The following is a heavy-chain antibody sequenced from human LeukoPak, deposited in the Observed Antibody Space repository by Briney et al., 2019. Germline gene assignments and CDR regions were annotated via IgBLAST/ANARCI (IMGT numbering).Heavy chain of an antibody. V-gene: IGHV1-8*01. J-gene: IGHJ4*02. CDR3: ARGGGLGQWPTTEADY. D-gene: IGHD6-19*01. Sequence: ASVKVSCKASGYTFTSYDINWVRQATGQGLEWMGWMNPNSGNTGYAQKFQGRVTMTRNTSISTAYMELSSLRSEDTAVYYCARGGGLGQWPTTEADYWGQGTLVTVSS. CDR2: MNPNSGNT. CDR1: GYTFTSYD.